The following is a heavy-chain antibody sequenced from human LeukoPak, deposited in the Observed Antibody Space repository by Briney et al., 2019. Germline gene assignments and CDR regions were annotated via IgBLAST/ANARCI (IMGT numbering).Heavy chain of an antibody. D-gene: IGHD3-9*01. CDR2: IYHSGST. CDR3: ARDLHYDILTGTYYGMDV. J-gene: IGHJ6*04. CDR1: GGSISSSNW. V-gene: IGHV4-4*02. Sequence: SGTLSLTCAVSGGSISSSNWWSWVRQPPGKGLEWIGEIYHSGSTNYNPSLKSRVTISVDTSKNQFSLKLSSVTAADTAVYYCARDLHYDILTGTYYGMDVWGKGTTVTVSS.